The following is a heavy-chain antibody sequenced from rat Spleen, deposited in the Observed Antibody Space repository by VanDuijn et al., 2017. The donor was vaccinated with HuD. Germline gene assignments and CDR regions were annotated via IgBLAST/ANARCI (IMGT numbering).Heavy chain of an antibody. Sequence: EVQLVESGGALVQPGRSLKLSCAASGFTFSSYDMAWVRQAPTKGLEWVASISPSGGSTYYRDSMKGRFTISRDNAKNAQYLQMDSLRSEDTATYYCARQGTYYLDYWGQGVMVTVSS. CDR3: ARQGTYYLDY. CDR1: GFTFSSYD. J-gene: IGHJ2*01. CDR2: ISPSGGST. V-gene: IGHV5S13*01. D-gene: IGHD2-5*01.